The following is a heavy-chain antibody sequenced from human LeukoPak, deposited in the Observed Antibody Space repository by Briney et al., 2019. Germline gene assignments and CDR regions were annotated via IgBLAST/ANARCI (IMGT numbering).Heavy chain of an antibody. V-gene: IGHV3-23*01. Sequence: GGSLRLSCAASGFTFSSYAMSWVRQAPGKGLEWVSAISGSGGSTYYADSVKGRFTISRDNSKNTLYLQMNSLRAEDTAVYYCARDLGPYYYDSSGYSPGGAFDIWGQGTMVTVSS. D-gene: IGHD3-22*01. CDR3: ARDLGPYYYDSSGYSPGGAFDI. J-gene: IGHJ3*02. CDR1: GFTFSSYA. CDR2: ISGSGGST.